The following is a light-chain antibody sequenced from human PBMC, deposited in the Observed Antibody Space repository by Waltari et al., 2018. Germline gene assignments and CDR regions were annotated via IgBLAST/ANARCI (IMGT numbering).Light chain of an antibody. CDR3: SSYTGSDTFVV. J-gene: IGLJ2*01. CDR2: EVS. CDR1: RTDVGGYDL. V-gene: IGLV2-23*02. Sequence: QSALTQPASVSGSPGQSITISCTGTRTDVGGYDLVSLYTPHPGKVPKLLIYEVSKCPFGVSYRFPGSQSGNTASLTISGLQNEDEADYYCSSYTGSDTFVVFGRGTKLTVL.